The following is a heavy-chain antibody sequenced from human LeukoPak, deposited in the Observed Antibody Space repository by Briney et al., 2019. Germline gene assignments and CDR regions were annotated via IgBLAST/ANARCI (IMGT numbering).Heavy chain of an antibody. V-gene: IGHV4-59*08. CDR1: GGSISSYY. CDR3: ARISTWLRHDAFDI. Sequence: SETLSLTCTVSGGSISSYYWSWLRQPPGKGLEWIGYIYYSGSTNYNPSLKSRVTISVDTSKNQFSLKLSSVTAADTAVYYCARISTWLRHDAFDIWGQGTMVTVSS. J-gene: IGHJ3*02. CDR2: IYYSGST. D-gene: IGHD5-12*01.